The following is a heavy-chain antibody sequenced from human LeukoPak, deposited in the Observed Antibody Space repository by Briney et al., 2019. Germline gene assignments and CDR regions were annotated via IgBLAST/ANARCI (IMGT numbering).Heavy chain of an antibody. J-gene: IGHJ6*03. CDR2: ISSSSSTI. D-gene: IGHD2-2*01. CDR3: ARDWVVVVPAAFDYYYYYMDV. V-gene: IGHV3-48*01. CDR1: GFTFSSYS. Sequence: PEGSLRLSCAASGFTFSSYSMNWVRQAPGKGLEWVSYISSSSSTIYYADSVKGRFTISRDNAKNSLYLQMNSLRAEDTAVYYCARDWVVVVPAAFDYYYYYMDVWGKGTTVTVSS.